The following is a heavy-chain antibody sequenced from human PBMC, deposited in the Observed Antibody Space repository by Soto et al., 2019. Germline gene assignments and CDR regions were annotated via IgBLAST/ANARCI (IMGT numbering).Heavy chain of an antibody. D-gene: IGHD3-22*01. CDR1: GFSFDDYA. V-gene: IGHV3-9*01. CDR3: AKGTYYYDSSGYYLSGGMDV. Sequence: EVQLVESGGGLIQPDRSLRLSCAASGFSFDDYAMYWVRQAPGKGLEWVSGISRNSDSIGYADSVKGRFTISRDNAXXSXYXLMNSLRDEDTALYYCAKGTYYYDSSGYYLSGGMDVWGQGTTVSVSS. CDR2: ISRNSDSI. J-gene: IGHJ6*02.